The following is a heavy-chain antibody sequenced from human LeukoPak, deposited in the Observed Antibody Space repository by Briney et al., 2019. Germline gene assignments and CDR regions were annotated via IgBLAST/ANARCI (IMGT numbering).Heavy chain of an antibody. D-gene: IGHD1-26*01. CDR3: AREGSGSYDPTLLDY. CDR2: IYYSGST. Sequence: SETLSLTCTVSGGSISSSSYYWGWIRQPPGKGREWIGSIYYSGSTYYNPSLKSRVTISVDTSKNQFSLKLSSVTAADTAVYYCAREGSGSYDPTLLDYWGQGTLVTVSS. CDR1: GGSISSSSYY. J-gene: IGHJ4*02. V-gene: IGHV4-39*02.